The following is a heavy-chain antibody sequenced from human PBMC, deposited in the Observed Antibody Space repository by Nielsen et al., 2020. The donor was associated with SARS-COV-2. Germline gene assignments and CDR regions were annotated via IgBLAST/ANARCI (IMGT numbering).Heavy chain of an antibody. Sequence: ASVKVSCKASGYRFSSYAMHWVRRAPGQSLEWMGWIDAGKSNAKYSQRFQGRVSMTTDTSAGIGYMEMSGLTLEDTAVYYCARAESGDWDGNWFDPWGQGTLVTVSS. CDR2: IDAGKSNA. CDR3: ARAESGDWDGNWFDP. V-gene: IGHV1-3*01. CDR1: GYRFSSYA. D-gene: IGHD2-21*02. J-gene: IGHJ5*02.